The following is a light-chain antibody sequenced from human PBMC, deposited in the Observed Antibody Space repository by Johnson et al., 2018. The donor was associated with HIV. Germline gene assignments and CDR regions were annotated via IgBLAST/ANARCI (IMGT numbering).Light chain of an antibody. V-gene: IGLV1-51*01. CDR1: SSNIGNNY. CDR2: DNN. CDR3: GTWDNTLSAGGSV. J-gene: IGLJ1*01. Sequence: QSVLTQPPSVSAAPGQKVTISCSGSSSNIGNNYVSWYQQLPGTAPKLLIYDNNKRPSGIPDRFSGSKSGTSATLGITGLQTGDEADYYCGTWDNTLSAGGSVFGTWTKVTVL.